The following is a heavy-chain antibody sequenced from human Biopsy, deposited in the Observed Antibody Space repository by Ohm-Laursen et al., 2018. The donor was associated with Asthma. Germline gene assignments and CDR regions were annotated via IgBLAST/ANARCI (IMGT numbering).Heavy chain of an antibody. CDR3: ARGIARETGLFDHFDY. D-gene: IGHD2-21*01. CDR2: IYYSGTT. CDR1: GGSISSYY. V-gene: IGHV4-59*01. J-gene: IGHJ4*02. Sequence: SETLSLTCTVSGGSISSYYWSWIRQPPGKGLEWIGHIYYSGTTKYHPSLKSRVTISVDTSKNQFSLKLRSVTAADAAVYYCARGIARETGLFDHFDYWGQGTLVTVSS.